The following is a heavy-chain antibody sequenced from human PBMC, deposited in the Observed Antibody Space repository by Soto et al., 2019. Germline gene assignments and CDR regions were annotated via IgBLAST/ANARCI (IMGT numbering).Heavy chain of an antibody. V-gene: IGHV3-23*01. CDR2: ISGSGGST. D-gene: IGHD3-3*01. CDR1: GFTFSSYA. J-gene: IGHJ4*02. CDR3: AKGTAPQYYDFWSGYSATDY. Sequence: EVQLLESGGGLVQPGGSLRLSCAASGFTFSSYAMSWVRQAPGKGLEWVSAISGSGGSTYYADSVKGRFTISRDNSKNTLYLQMNSLRAEDTAVYYCAKGTAPQYYDFWSGYSATDYWGQGTLVTVSS.